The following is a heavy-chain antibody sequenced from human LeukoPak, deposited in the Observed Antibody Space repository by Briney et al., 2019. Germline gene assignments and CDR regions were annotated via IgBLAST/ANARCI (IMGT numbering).Heavy chain of an antibody. CDR3: ASHYGP. CDR2: IHDSGST. D-gene: IGHD3-10*01. V-gene: IGHV4-39*01. J-gene: IGHJ5*02. CDR1: GGSIRSSYYY. Sequence: PSETLSLTCTVSGGSIRSSYYYWGWIRQPPGKGLEWIGSIHDSGSTYYNPSLKSRVTISVDTSKNQFSLKLNSVTAADTAVYYCASHYGPWGQGTLVTVSS.